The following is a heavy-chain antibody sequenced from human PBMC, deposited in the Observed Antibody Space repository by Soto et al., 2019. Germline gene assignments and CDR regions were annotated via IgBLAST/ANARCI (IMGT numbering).Heavy chain of an antibody. D-gene: IGHD6-13*01. Sequence: EVQLVESGGGLVKPGGSLRLSCAASGFTFSNAWMSWVRQAPGKGLEWVGRIKSKTDGGTTDYAAPVKGRFTISRDDSKNTLYLQINSLKTEDTAVYYCTTELIAAAYYFDYWGQGTLVTVSS. V-gene: IGHV3-15*01. CDR2: IKSKTDGGTT. J-gene: IGHJ4*02. CDR1: GFTFSNAW. CDR3: TTELIAAAYYFDY.